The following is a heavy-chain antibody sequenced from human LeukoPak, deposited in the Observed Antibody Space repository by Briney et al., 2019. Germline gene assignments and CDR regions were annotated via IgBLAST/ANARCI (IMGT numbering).Heavy chain of an antibody. CDR2: MSGGGGST. CDR3: AKERLEAAGTMGSAAFQH. V-gene: IGHV3-23*01. J-gene: IGHJ1*01. Sequence: QSGGSLRLSCAASGFTFSSYAMTWVRQAPEKGLEWVSAMSGGGGSTYYADSVKGRFTISRDNSKNTLYLQMSSLRAEDTAVYYCAKERLEAAGTMGSAAFQHWGQGTLVTVSS. CDR1: GFTFSSYA. D-gene: IGHD6-13*01.